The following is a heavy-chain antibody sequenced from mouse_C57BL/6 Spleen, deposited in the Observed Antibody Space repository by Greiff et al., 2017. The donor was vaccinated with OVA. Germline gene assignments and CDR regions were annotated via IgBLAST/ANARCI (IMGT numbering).Heavy chain of an antibody. V-gene: IGHV5-17*01. Sequence: EVMLVESGGGLVKPGGSLKLSCAASGFTFSDYGMHWVRQAPEKGLEWVAYISSGSSTIYYADTVKGRFTISRDNAKNTLFLQMTSLRSEDTAMYYCARCSSYVLWYFDVWGTGTTVTVSS. J-gene: IGHJ1*03. CDR3: ARCSSYVLWYFDV. CDR1: GFTFSDYG. CDR2: ISSGSSTI. D-gene: IGHD1-1*01.